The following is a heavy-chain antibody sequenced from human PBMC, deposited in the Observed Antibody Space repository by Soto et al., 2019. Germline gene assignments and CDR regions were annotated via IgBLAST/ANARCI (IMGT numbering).Heavy chain of an antibody. V-gene: IGHV3-48*01. CDR1: GFTFSSYS. D-gene: IGHD4-17*01. Sequence: EVQLVESGGGLVQPGGSLRLSCAASGFTFSSYSMNWVRQAPGKGLEWVSYISSSSSTIYYADSVKGRFTISRDNAKNSLYLQMNSLRAEDTAVYYCARDRTYGLFDYWGQGTLVTVSS. CDR2: ISSSSSTI. J-gene: IGHJ4*02. CDR3: ARDRTYGLFDY.